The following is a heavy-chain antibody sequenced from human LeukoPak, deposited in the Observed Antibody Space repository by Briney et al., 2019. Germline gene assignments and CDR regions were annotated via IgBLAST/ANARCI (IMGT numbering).Heavy chain of an antibody. CDR1: GFSLSGYW. D-gene: IGHD6-19*01. V-gene: IGHV3-74*01. Sequence: GGSLRLSCVASGFSLSGYWMYWVRQAPGKGLMYISRNNGDGSTTNYADSVKGRFTISRDNSKNTLYLQMNSLRAEDTAVYYCAKDRQSRIPDAFDIWGQGTMVTVSS. CDR2: NNGDGSTT. J-gene: IGHJ3*02. CDR3: AKDRQSRIPDAFDI.